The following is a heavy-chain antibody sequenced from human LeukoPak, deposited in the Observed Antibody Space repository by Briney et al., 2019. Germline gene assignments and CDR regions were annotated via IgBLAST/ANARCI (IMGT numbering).Heavy chain of an antibody. V-gene: IGHV3-21*01. CDR1: GFTFNTYS. Sequence: GGSLRLSCVASGFTFNTYSMNWVRQAPGKGLEWVSSIYSTTSYIYYADSVKGRFTISRDNAKNSVFLQMNGLRGEDTAMYYCARGGGYCGGDCYGIDYWGQGTLVTVSS. CDR2: IYSTTSYI. D-gene: IGHD2-21*01. CDR3: ARGGGYCGGDCYGIDY. J-gene: IGHJ4*02.